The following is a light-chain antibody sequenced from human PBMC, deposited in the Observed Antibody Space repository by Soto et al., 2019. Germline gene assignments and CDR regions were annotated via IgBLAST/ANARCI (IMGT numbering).Light chain of an antibody. J-gene: IGLJ2*01. CDR1: SSDVGSYNL. CDR2: EGS. Sequence: QSALTQPASVSGSPGQSITISWTGTSSDVGSYNLVSWYQHHPGKAPKLMIYEGSKRPSGVSNRFSGSKSGNTASLTISGLQAEDEADYYCCSYAGSEVLGGGTKLTVL. CDR3: CSYAGSEV. V-gene: IGLV2-23*01.